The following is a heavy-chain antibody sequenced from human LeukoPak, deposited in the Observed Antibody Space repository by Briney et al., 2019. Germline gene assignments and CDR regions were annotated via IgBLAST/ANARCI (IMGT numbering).Heavy chain of an antibody. CDR3: VSLGYSSSSVRY. CDR1: GFTFSRSA. CDR2: ISYDGGNK. Sequence: PGGSLRLSCAASGFTFSRSAMHWVRQAPGKGLEWVAIISYDGGNKYYADSVKGRFTISRDNSKNTLYLQMNSLRGEDTAVYFCVSLGYSSSSVRYWGQGTLVTVSS. J-gene: IGHJ4*02. V-gene: IGHV3-30*04. D-gene: IGHD6-6*01.